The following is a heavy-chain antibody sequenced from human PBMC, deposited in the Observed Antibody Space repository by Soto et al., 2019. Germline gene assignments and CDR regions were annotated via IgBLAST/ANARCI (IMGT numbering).Heavy chain of an antibody. Sequence: QVQLVQSGAEVKKPGSSVKVSCKASGGTFSSYAISWVRQAPGQGLEWMGGIIPIFGTANYAQKFQGRVTITADESTSTAYMELSSLRSEDTAVYYCARDHCGSTSCQPDPSDWFDPWGQGTLVTVSS. J-gene: IGHJ5*02. D-gene: IGHD2-2*01. CDR1: GGTFSSYA. V-gene: IGHV1-69*01. CDR2: IIPIFGTA. CDR3: ARDHCGSTSCQPDPSDWFDP.